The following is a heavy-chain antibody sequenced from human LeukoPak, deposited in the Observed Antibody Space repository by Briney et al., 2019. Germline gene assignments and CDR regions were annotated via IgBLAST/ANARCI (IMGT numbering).Heavy chain of an antibody. Sequence: ETLSLTCTVSGGSISSYYWSWIRQPPGKGLEWVSAISGSGGSTYYADSVKGRFTISRDNSKNTLYLQMNSLRAEDTAVYYCATRTVTTAFDYWGQGTLVTVSS. J-gene: IGHJ4*02. V-gene: IGHV3-23*01. D-gene: IGHD4-17*01. CDR1: GGSISSYY. CDR3: ATRTVTTAFDY. CDR2: ISGSGGST.